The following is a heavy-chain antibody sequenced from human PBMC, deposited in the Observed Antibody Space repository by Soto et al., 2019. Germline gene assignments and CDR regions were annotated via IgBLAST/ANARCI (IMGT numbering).Heavy chain of an antibody. CDR2: SHQSGIT. V-gene: IGHV4-38-2*01. CDR3: VRTVAVAGTNVPDYFDY. J-gene: IGHJ4*02. CDR1: GYAISNGYY. Sequence: SEALSPTCAVSGYAISNGYYWGWVRQPPGKGLEWIGDSHQSGITHHSPSLKGRVITSMLTSKNQFSLDLISVTAADTAVYYCVRTVAVAGTNVPDYFDYWGQGIQVTVSS. D-gene: IGHD6-19*01.